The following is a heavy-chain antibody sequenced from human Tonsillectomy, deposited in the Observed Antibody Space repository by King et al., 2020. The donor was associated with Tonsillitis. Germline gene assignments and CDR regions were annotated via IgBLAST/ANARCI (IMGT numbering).Heavy chain of an antibody. CDR1: VGSFSGYY. CDR3: ARGPYCGGDCYYYYYMDV. CDR2: INHSGST. D-gene: IGHD2-21*02. V-gene: IGHV4-34*01. Sequence: VQLQQWGAGLLKPSESLSLTCAVIVGSFSGYYWSWIGQPPGQGLEWIGEINHSGSTNYNSSLTSRVTIPVDTSKNQFSLKVSSVTAADTAVYYCARGPYCGGDCYYYYYMDVWGKGTTVTVSS. J-gene: IGHJ6*03.